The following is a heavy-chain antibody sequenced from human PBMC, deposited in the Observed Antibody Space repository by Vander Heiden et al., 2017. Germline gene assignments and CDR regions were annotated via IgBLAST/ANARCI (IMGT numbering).Heavy chain of an antibody. CDR3: AKNNYDSSGYRFDP. CDR1: GFTFSSYA. Sequence: EVQLLESGGGLLQPGGSLRLSCAASGFTFSSYAMSWVRQAPGKGLEWVSTISGSGGSTYYADSVKGRFTISRDNSKNTLYLQMNSLGAEDTAVYYCAKNNYDSSGYRFDPWGQGTLVTVSS. V-gene: IGHV3-23*01. CDR2: ISGSGGST. J-gene: IGHJ5*02. D-gene: IGHD3-22*01.